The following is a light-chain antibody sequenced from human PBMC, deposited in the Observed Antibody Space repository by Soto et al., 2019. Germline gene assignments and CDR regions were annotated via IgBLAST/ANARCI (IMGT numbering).Light chain of an antibody. Sequence: QSALTQPASVSGSPGQSITNSCTGTSSDVGGYNFVSWYQHHPGKAPKLMIYDVSNRPSGVSNRFSGSKSGNTASLTISGLQAEDEADYYCSSYTSTYSVVFGGGTKLTVL. CDR3: SSYTSTYSVV. CDR1: SSDVGGYNF. J-gene: IGLJ2*01. CDR2: DVS. V-gene: IGLV2-14*03.